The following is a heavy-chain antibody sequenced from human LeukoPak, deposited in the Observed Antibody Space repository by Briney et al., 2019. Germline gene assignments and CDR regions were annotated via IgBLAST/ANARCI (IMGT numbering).Heavy chain of an antibody. CDR2: ISGSGGST. Sequence: PGGSLRLSCAASGFTFSSYAMSWVRQAPGKGLEWVSAISGSGGSTYYADSVKGRFTISRDNSKNTLYLQMNSLRAEDTAVYYCRCHGSGSYYFDYWGQGTLVTVSS. V-gene: IGHV3-23*01. D-gene: IGHD3-10*01. CDR3: RCHGSGSYYFDY. CDR1: GFTFSSYA. J-gene: IGHJ4*02.